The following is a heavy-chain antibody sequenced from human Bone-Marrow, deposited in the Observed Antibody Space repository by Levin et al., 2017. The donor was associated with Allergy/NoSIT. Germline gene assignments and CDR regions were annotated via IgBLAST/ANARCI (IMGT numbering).Heavy chain of an antibody. J-gene: IGHJ6*02. D-gene: IGHD3-22*01. Sequence: GESLKISCAASGFTFSDYSMSWIRQAPGRGLEWLSYISSSGSTIYYADSVKGRFIISRDNAKNSLYLQMNSLRAEDTAVYYCHAFYDSTGYYYYGIDVWGQGTTVTVSS. V-gene: IGHV3-11*01. CDR3: HAFYDSTGYYYYGIDV. CDR1: GFTFSDYS. CDR2: ISSSGSTI.